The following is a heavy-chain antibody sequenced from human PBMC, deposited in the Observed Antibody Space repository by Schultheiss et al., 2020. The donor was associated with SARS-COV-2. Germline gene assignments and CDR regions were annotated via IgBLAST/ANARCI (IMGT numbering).Heavy chain of an antibody. CDR3: ATSKGTYCSSTSCYFPRYFDY. D-gene: IGHD2-2*01. J-gene: IGHJ4*02. Sequence: SETLSLTCTVSGGSISSGGYYWSWIRQPAGKGLEWIGRIYTSGSTNYNPSLKSRVTISVDTSKNQFSLKLSSVTAADTAVYYCATSKGTYCSSTSCYFPRYFDYWGQGTLVTVSS. CDR2: IYTSGST. CDR1: GGSISSGGYY. V-gene: IGHV4-61*02.